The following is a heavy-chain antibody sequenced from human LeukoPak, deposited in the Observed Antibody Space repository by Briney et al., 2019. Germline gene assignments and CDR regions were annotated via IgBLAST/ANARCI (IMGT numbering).Heavy chain of an antibody. CDR3: ARSMVTRPYGMDV. J-gene: IGHJ6*02. Sequence: SETLSLTCAVSGGSISSGGYSWSWIRQPPGKGLEWIAYIYHSGTTYYNPSLKSRVTISVDRSKNQFSLKLSSVTAADTAVYHCARSMVTRPYGMDVWGQGTTVTVSS. V-gene: IGHV4-30-2*01. CDR2: IYHSGTT. D-gene: IGHD4-17*01. CDR1: GGSISSGGYS.